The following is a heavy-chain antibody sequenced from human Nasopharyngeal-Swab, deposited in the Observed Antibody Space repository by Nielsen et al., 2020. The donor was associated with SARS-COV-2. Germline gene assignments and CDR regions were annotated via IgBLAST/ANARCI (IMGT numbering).Heavy chain of an antibody. CDR3: ARDRGGVYYYYGMDA. Sequence: GESLKISCAASGFTVSSNYMSWVRQAPGKGLEWVSVIYSGGSTYYADSVKGRFTISRDNSKNTLYLQMNSLRAEDTAVYYCARDRGGVYYYYGMDAWGQGTTVTVSS. CDR2: IYSGGST. CDR1: GFTVSSNY. D-gene: IGHD3-10*01. J-gene: IGHJ6*02. V-gene: IGHV3-53*01.